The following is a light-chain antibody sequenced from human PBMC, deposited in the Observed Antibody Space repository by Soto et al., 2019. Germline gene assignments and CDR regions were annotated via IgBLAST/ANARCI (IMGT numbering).Light chain of an antibody. CDR1: QSVSSSY. Sequence: EIVLTQSPCTLSLSPVERATLSFMASQSVSSSYLAWYQQKPGQAPRLLIYGASSRATRIPDRFSGSGSGTDFTLTISRLEPEDFAVYYCQQHGSSPSITFGQGTRLEIK. CDR2: GAS. J-gene: IGKJ5*01. V-gene: IGKV3-20*01. CDR3: QQHGSSPSIT.